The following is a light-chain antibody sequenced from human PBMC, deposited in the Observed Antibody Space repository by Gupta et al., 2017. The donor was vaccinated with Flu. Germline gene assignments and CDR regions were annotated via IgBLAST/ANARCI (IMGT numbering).Light chain of an antibody. CDR3: QQYDNLYT. V-gene: IGKV1-5*03. J-gene: IGKJ2*01. CDR1: QNIGSY. Sequence: QSPSTLSASVGDRVTITCRASQNIGSYLAWYQQKPGKAPKLLIYKASGVESGVPSRFSGSGYGTEFSLTISSRQPDDFATYYCQQYDNLYTFGKGTKLEVK. CDR2: KAS.